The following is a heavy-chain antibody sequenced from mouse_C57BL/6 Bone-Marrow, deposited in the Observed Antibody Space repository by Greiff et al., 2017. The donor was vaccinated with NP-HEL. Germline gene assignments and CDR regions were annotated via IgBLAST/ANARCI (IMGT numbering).Heavy chain of an antibody. V-gene: IGHV1-59*01. J-gene: IGHJ1*03. Sequence: QVQLQQPGAELVRPGTSVKLSCKASGYTFTSYWMHWVKQRPGQGLEWIGVIDPSDSYTTYNQKFKGKATLTVDTSSSTAYMQLSSLTSEDAAVYYCARVGYYGSSWYFDVWGTGTTVTVSS. CDR2: IDPSDSYT. CDR1: GYTFTSYW. CDR3: ARVGYYGSSWYFDV. D-gene: IGHD1-1*01.